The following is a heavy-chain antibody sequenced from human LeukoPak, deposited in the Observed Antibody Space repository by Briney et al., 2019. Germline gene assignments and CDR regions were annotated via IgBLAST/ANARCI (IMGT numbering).Heavy chain of an antibody. CDR3: ASVPAATPADDY. V-gene: IGHV4-34*01. CDR1: GFTFSSYA. D-gene: IGHD2-2*01. CDR2: INHSGST. J-gene: IGHJ4*02. Sequence: GSLRLSCAASGFTFSSYAMSWIRQPPGKGLEWIGEINHSGSTNYNPSLKSRVTISVDTSKNQFSLKLSSVTAADTAVYYCASVPAATPADDYWGQGTLVTVSS.